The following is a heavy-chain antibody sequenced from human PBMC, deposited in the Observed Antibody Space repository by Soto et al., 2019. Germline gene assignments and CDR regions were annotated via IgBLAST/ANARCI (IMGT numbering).Heavy chain of an antibody. D-gene: IGHD3-16*01. CDR1: GFTFSTYW. V-gene: IGHV3-7*03. CDR3: ARYSAYTLAY. J-gene: IGHJ4*02. CDR2: INQDGSEQ. Sequence: GGSLRLSCAASGFTFSTYWMSWVRQAPGRGLEWVANINQDGSEQNYVDSVKGRLTTSRDNAKNSVFLQLNSLRAEDTAMYYCARYSAYTLAYWGQGTLVTVSS.